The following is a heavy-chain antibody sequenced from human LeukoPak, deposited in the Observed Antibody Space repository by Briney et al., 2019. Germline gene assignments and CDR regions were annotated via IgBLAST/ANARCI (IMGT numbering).Heavy chain of an antibody. J-gene: IGHJ5*02. D-gene: IGHD3-22*01. CDR1: GGSFSGYY. Sequence: SETLSLTCAVYGGSFSGYYWSWIRQPPGKGLEWIGEINHSGSTNYNPSLKSRVTISVDTSKNQFSLQLNSVTPEDTAVYYCARSTRMTNYYDSSGIWDQIKPRWWFDPWGQGTLVTVSS. CDR2: INHSGST. CDR3: ARSTRMTNYYDSSGIWDQIKPRWWFDP. V-gene: IGHV4-34*01.